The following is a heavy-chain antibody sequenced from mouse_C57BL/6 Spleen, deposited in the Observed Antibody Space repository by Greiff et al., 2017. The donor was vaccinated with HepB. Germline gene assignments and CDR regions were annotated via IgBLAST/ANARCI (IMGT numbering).Heavy chain of an antibody. D-gene: IGHD2-5*01. CDR3: AYYSNYVGYFDV. J-gene: IGHJ1*03. CDR2: INPNNGGT. CDR1: GYTFTDYN. Sequence: VQLQQSGPELVKPGASVKMSCKASGYTFTDYNMHWVKQSHGKSLEWIGYINPNNGGTSYNQKFKGKATLTVNKSSSTAYMELRSLTSEDSAVYYCAYYSNYVGYFDVWGTGTTVTVSS. V-gene: IGHV1-22*01.